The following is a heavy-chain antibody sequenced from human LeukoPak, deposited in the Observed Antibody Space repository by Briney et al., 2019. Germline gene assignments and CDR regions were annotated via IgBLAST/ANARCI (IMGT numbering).Heavy chain of an antibody. CDR1: GFTFSSYA. J-gene: IGHJ1*01. V-gene: IGHV3-30-3*01. Sequence: QPGGSLRLSCAASGFTFSSYAIHWVRQAQGKGLEWVAVISYDGTYKYYADSVKGRFNISRDNSKNTLFLQMNSLRDEDTAVYYCSRGPLSNSAAFGPKEYFQHWGQGTLVTVSS. CDR3: SRGPLSNSAAFGPKEYFQH. CDR2: ISYDGTYK. D-gene: IGHD6-13*01.